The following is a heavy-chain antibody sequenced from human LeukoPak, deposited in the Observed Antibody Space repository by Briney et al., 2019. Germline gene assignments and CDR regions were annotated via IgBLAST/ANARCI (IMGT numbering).Heavy chain of an antibody. CDR2: IYYSGST. J-gene: IGHJ2*01. V-gene: IGHV4-59*01. D-gene: IGHD2-21*01. CDR3: ARYCGVQLWTHWYFDL. Sequence: PSETLSLTCTVSGGSISSYYWSWFRQTPGKGPEWIGYIYYSGSTKYNPSLQSRVTISVDRSKNQFSLKLNSVTAADTAVYYCARYCGVQLWTHWYFDLWGRGSLVTVSS. CDR1: GGSISSYY.